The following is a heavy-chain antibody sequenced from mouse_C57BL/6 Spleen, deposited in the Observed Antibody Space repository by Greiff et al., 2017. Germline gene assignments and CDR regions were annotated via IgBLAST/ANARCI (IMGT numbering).Heavy chain of an antibody. CDR2: IDPSDSYT. CDR3: ARFYRNYFDY. V-gene: IGHV1-69*01. Sequence: QVQLKQPGAELVMPGASVKLSCKASGYTFTSYWMHWVKQRPGQGLEWIGEIDPSDSYTNYNQKFKGKSTLTVDKSSSTAYMQLSSLTSEDSAVYYCARFYRNYFDYWGQGTTLTVSS. D-gene: IGHD2-12*01. CDR1: GYTFTSYW. J-gene: IGHJ2*01.